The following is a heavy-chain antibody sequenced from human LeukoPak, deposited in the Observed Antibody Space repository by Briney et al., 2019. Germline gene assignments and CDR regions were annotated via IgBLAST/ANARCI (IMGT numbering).Heavy chain of an antibody. CDR1: GFTFSSYA. J-gene: IGHJ4*02. CDR3: ASRYYDFWSGIIDY. D-gene: IGHD3-3*01. V-gene: IGHV3-23*01. Sequence: GGSLRLSCAASGFTFSSYAMSWVRQAPGKGLEWVSAISGSGGSTYYADSVKGRFTISRDNSKNTLYLQMNSLRAEDTAVYYCASRYYDFWSGIIDYWGQGTLVTVSS. CDR2: ISGSGGST.